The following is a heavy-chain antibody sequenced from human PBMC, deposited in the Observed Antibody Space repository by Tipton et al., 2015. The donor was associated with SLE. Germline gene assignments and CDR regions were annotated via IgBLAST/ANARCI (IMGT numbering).Heavy chain of an antibody. CDR2: IYYSGST. CDR3: ARQKGQLVLDYFDY. V-gene: IGHV4-31*03. J-gene: IGHJ4*02. CDR1: GGSIRSGGYY. D-gene: IGHD6-13*01. Sequence: TLSLTCTVSGGSIRSGGYYWSWIRQHPGKGLEWLGYIYYSGSTYYNPSLKSRVTISVDTSKNQFSLKLSSVTAADTAVYYCARQKGQLVLDYFDYWGQGTLVTVSS.